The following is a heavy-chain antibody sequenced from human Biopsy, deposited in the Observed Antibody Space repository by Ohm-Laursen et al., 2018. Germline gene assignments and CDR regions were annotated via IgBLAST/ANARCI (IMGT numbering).Heavy chain of an antibody. J-gene: IGHJ4*02. V-gene: IGHV4-38-2*01. D-gene: IGHD2-15*01. CDR2: IYRTGTT. CDR3: ARMKGRGYFDY. Sequence: SETLSLTCGVSGFSISSGFHWAWIRQPPGKGLERIGFIYRTGTTTYNPSFKSRVAMAVDTSKNQFSLTLNSVTAADTAVYYCARMKGRGYFDYWGQGILVTVSS. CDR1: GFSISSGFH.